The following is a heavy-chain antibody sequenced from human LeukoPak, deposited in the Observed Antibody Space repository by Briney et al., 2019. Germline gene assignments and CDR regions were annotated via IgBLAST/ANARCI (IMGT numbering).Heavy chain of an antibody. CDR1: GFTFSSYA. D-gene: IGHD2-2*01. Sequence: GGSLRLSCAASGFTFSSYAMHWVRQAPGKGLEWVAVISYDGSNKYYADSVKGRFTISRDNSKNTLYLQMNSLRAEDTAVYYCARDRNGDRLVVEVRYFDYWGQGTLVTVSS. V-gene: IGHV3-30-3*01. CDR2: ISYDGSNK. J-gene: IGHJ4*02. CDR3: ARDRNGDRLVVEVRYFDY.